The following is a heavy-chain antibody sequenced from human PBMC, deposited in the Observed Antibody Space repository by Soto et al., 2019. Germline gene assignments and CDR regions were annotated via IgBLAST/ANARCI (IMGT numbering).Heavy chain of an antibody. Sequence: QVQLVQSGAEVKKPGASVKVSCKASGGTFSSYTISWVRQAPGQGLEWMGRIIPTRGITNYAQKFQGRVTFTADKSTSTAYVALRSLRSEDTAVYFWARVFCDILTGYCMWFDLWGQGTRVAVS. V-gene: IGHV1-69*02. CDR2: IIPTRGIT. D-gene: IGHD3-9*01. J-gene: IGHJ5*02. CDR1: GGTFSSYT. CDR3: ARVFCDILTGYCMWFDL.